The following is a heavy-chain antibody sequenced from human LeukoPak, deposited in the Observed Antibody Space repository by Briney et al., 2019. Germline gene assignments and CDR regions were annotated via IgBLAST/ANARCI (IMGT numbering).Heavy chain of an antibody. Sequence: VASVKVSCKASGYTFTGYYMHWVRQAPGQGLEWVGWINPKSGDTNYAQKFQGRVTMTRDTSISTAYMEVSRLRSDGTAVYFCATGRDYGDERGAFDVWGQGTLVTVSS. V-gene: IGHV1-2*02. CDR2: INPKSGDT. J-gene: IGHJ3*01. CDR3: ATGRDYGDERGAFDV. D-gene: IGHD4-17*01. CDR1: GYTFTGYY.